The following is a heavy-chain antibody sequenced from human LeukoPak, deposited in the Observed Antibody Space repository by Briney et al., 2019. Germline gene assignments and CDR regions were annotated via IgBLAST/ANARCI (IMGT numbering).Heavy chain of an antibody. CDR3: ARSRWLDAFDY. Sequence: GGSLRLSCAASGFTFSSYWMHWVRQAPGKGLVWVSRINSDGSTTNYADSVKGRFTISRDNAKNTLYLQMNSLRADDAAVYYCARSRWLDAFDYWGQGTLVTVSS. CDR1: GFTFSSYW. D-gene: IGHD6-19*01. V-gene: IGHV3-74*01. CDR2: INSDGSTT. J-gene: IGHJ4*02.